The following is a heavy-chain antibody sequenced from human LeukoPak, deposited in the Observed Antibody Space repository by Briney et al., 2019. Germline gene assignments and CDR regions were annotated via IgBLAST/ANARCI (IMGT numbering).Heavy chain of an antibody. Sequence: QPGGSLRLSCAASGFTFSNYWMIWVRQAPGKGLQSVANIKQDGSEKYCVDSVQGRFAISRDNAKNSLYLQMNSLRAEDTAVYYCARYMGSGRLDPWGQGTLVTVSS. J-gene: IGHJ5*02. D-gene: IGHD2-15*01. CDR1: GFTFSNYW. CDR2: IKQDGSEK. CDR3: ARYMGSGRLDP. V-gene: IGHV3-7*04.